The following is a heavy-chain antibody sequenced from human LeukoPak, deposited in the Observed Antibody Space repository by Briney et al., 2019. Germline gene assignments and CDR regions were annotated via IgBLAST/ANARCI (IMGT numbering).Heavy chain of an antibody. CDR1: GYTFSIYG. J-gene: IGHJ4*02. V-gene: IGHV3-30*18. CDR3: AKGVEGSAGSDY. D-gene: IGHD3-3*01. Sequence: PGRSLRLSCAPSGYTFSIYGKHCVRPAPGEGLEWVADISYDESKKFYADSVKGRFTISRDNSKNTLYLQMNSQRAEDTAVYYCAKGVEGSAGSDYWGQGTLVTVSS. CDR2: ISYDESKK.